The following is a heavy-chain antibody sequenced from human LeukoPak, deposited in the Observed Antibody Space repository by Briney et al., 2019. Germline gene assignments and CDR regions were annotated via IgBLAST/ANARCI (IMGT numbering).Heavy chain of an antibody. Sequence: PSETLSLTCTVSGYSIRSGYYWGWIRQPPGKGLEWIGSIYQSGSSYYNPSLKSRVTISVDTSKNQFSLKLSSVTAADTAVYYCARGDYYGSGSHFDYWGQGTLVTVSS. CDR1: GYSIRSGYY. D-gene: IGHD3-10*01. CDR2: IYQSGSS. J-gene: IGHJ4*02. CDR3: ARGDYYGSGSHFDY. V-gene: IGHV4-38-2*02.